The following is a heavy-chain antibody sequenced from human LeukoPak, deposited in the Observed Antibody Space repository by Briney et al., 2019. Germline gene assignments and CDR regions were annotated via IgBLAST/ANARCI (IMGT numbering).Heavy chain of an antibody. CDR1: GGTFSSYA. CDR2: IIPIFGTA. Sequence: GASVKVSCKASGGTFSSYAISLVRQAPGQGLEWMGGIIPIFGTANYAQKFQGRVTITTDESTSTTYMELSSLRSEDTAVYYCARDRAGPVVGGRWAFDIWGQGTMVTVSS. V-gene: IGHV1-69*05. D-gene: IGHD4-23*01. J-gene: IGHJ3*02. CDR3: ARDRAGPVVGGRWAFDI.